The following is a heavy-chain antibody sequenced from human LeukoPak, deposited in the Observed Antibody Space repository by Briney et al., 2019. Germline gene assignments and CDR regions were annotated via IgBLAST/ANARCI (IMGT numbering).Heavy chain of an antibody. CDR3: ARSRYGSGSYLFDY. D-gene: IGHD3-10*01. CDR1: GCTFSSYA. Sequence: SVKVSCKASGCTFSSYAISWVRQPPGQGLEWMGGIIPIFGTANYAQKFQGRVTITTDESTSTAYMELSSLRSEDTAVYYCARSRYGSGSYLFDYWGQGTLVTVSS. V-gene: IGHV1-69*05. CDR2: IIPIFGTA. J-gene: IGHJ4*02.